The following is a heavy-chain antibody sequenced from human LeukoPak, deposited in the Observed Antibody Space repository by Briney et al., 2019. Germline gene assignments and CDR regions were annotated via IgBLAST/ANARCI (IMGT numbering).Heavy chain of an antibody. CDR3: ARLYGYNPSFIGPYNWFDP. CDR2: IYPGDSDT. V-gene: IGHV5-51*01. Sequence: GEPLQISSKGSGYRFTSYWIGGGRQVPGKGREWVGIIYPGDSDTRYSPSFQGQVTISADKSISTAYLQWSSLKASDTAMYYCARLYGYNPSFIGPYNWFDPWGQGTLVTVSS. J-gene: IGHJ5*02. D-gene: IGHD5-24*01. CDR1: GYRFTSYW.